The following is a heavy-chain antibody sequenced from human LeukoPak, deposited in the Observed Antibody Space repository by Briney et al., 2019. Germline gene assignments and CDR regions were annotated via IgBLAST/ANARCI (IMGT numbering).Heavy chain of an antibody. V-gene: IGHV3-33*01. Sequence: GGSLRLSCAASGFTFSSYGMHWVRQAPGKGLEWVAVIWYDGSNKYYADSVKGRFTISRDNSKNTLYLQMNSLRAEDTAVYYCARARPLGIAVAGTPDYWGQGTLVTVSS. CDR3: ARARPLGIAVAGTPDY. CDR2: IWYDGSNK. J-gene: IGHJ4*02. CDR1: GFTFSSYG. D-gene: IGHD6-19*01.